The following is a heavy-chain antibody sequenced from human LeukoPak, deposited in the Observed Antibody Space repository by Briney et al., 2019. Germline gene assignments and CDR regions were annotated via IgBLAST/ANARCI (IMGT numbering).Heavy chain of an antibody. CDR3: ARAWLRLNPYFDY. J-gene: IGHJ4*02. Sequence: HGASVKVSCKASGYTFTGYYMHWVRQAPGQGLEWMGWINPNSGGTNYAQKFQGRVTMTRDTSISTSYMELSRLRSDDTAVYYCARAWLRLNPYFDYWGQGTLVTVSS. CDR1: GYTFTGYY. D-gene: IGHD5-12*01. V-gene: IGHV1-2*02. CDR2: INPNSGGT.